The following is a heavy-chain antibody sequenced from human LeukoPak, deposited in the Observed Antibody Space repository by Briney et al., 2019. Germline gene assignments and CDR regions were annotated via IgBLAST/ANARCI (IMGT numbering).Heavy chain of an antibody. CDR1: GFTFSSYG. V-gene: IGHV3-30*02. CDR2: IRYDGSIK. D-gene: IGHD3-22*01. Sequence: GGSLRLSCAASGFTFSSYGMHWVRQAPGKGLEWVAFIRYDGSIKYYADSVKGRFTISRDNSKNTLYLQMNSLRAEDTAVYYCAKASGTYYYDSSGFDYWGQGTLVTVSS. CDR3: AKASGTYYYDSSGFDY. J-gene: IGHJ4*02.